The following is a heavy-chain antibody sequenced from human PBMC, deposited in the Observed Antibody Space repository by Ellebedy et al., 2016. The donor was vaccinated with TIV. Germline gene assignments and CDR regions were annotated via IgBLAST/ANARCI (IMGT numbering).Heavy chain of an antibody. Sequence: MPSETLSLTCTVPGGSISSYYWSWIRQPPGKGLEWIGYIYSSGSTNYNPSLKSRVTISVDTSKNQFSLKLHSVTAADTAVYYCARVGSSSWYSRADYWGQGTLVTVSS. CDR2: IYSSGST. V-gene: IGHV4-59*01. J-gene: IGHJ4*02. D-gene: IGHD6-13*01. CDR3: ARVGSSSWYSRADY. CDR1: GGSISSYY.